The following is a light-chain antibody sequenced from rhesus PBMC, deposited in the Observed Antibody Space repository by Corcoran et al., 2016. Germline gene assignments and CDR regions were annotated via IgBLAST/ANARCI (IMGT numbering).Light chain of an antibody. Sequence: DIQMTQSPSSLSASVGDTVTITCRASQGISSYLAWYQQKPGKAPKPLIYYASKLDSGVHSRFSGRGSWTKFTLTISSLQPEDFATYYGQQYTSAPLTFGEGTKVEIQ. V-gene: IGKV1-37*01. J-gene: IGKJ4*01. CDR3: QQYTSAPLT. CDR2: YAS. CDR1: QGISSY.